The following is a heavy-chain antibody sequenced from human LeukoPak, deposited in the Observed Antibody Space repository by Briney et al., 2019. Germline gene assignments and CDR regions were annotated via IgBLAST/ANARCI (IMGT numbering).Heavy chain of an antibody. Sequence: GGSLRLSCLASGFTFGDYAMSWVRQAPGKGREWVGFVRSKAYGGTTQYAASVKGRFTISRDDSKSIAYLHMNSLKSEDTAVYYCTRGGGSTGWFRNYWGQGTLVTVSS. V-gene: IGHV3-49*04. CDR2: VRSKAYGGTT. D-gene: IGHD6-19*01. CDR3: TRGGGSTGWFRNY. J-gene: IGHJ4*02. CDR1: GFTFGDYA.